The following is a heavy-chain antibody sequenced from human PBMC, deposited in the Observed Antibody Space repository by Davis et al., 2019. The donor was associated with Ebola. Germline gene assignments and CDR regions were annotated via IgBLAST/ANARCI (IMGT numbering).Heavy chain of an antibody. V-gene: IGHV3-23*01. CDR3: AKDGSGYYYNPY. J-gene: IGHJ4*02. CDR2: ISGSGGST. Sequence: PGGSLRLSCAASGFMFSTYWMSWVRQAPGEGLEWVSAISGSGGSTYYADSVKGRFTISRDNSKNTLYLQMNSLRAEDTAVYYCAKDGSGYYYNPYWGQGTLVTVSS. CDR1: GFMFSTYW. D-gene: IGHD3-22*01.